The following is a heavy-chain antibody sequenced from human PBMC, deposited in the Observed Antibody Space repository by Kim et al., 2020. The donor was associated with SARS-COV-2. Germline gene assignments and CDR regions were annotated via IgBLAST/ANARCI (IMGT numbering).Heavy chain of an antibody. J-gene: IGHJ2*01. CDR2: ISGDGGST. Sequence: GGSLRLSCAASGFTFDDYAMHWVRQAPGKGLEWVSLISGDGGSTYYADSVKGRFTISRDNSKNSLYLQMNSLRTEDTALYYCAKEGTYYYDSSAFPDRGAYFDLWGRGTLVTVSS. CDR3: AKEGTYYYDSSAFPDRGAYFDL. D-gene: IGHD3-22*01. CDR1: GFTFDDYA. V-gene: IGHV3-43*02.